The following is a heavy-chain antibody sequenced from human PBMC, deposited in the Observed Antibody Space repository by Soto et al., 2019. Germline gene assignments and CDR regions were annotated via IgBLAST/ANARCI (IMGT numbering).Heavy chain of an antibody. D-gene: IGHD3-10*01. J-gene: IGHJ4*02. CDR1: GGSISSGGYS. V-gene: IGHV4-30-2*02. CDR3: ASSGRYGSGPLDSDY. CDR2: IYHSGST. Sequence: SETLSLTCAVSGGSISSGGYSWSWIRQPPGKGLEWIGYIYHSGSTYYNPSLKSRVTISVDTSKTQFSLKLSSVTAADTAVYYCASSGRYGSGPLDSDYWGQGTLVTVSS.